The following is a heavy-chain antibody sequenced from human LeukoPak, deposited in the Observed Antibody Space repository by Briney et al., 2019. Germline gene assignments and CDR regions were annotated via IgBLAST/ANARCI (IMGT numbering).Heavy chain of an antibody. Sequence: GASVKVSRTASGSTXTAYYMHWVRQAPGPGLEWMERISGDNGNTNDAQKSQGRVTMTTDTSTSTAYMELKSRRSDDTAVYDCAMTRHESVLYWSEPGGEGTLV. CDR1: GSTXTAYY. CDR2: ISGDNGNT. V-gene: IGHV1-18*04. J-gene: IGHJ4*02. D-gene: IGHD2-8*02. CDR3: AMTRHESVLYWSEP.